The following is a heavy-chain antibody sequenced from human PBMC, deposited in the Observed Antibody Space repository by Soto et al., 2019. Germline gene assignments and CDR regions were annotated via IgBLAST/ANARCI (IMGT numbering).Heavy chain of an antibody. CDR1: GFIFSNYG. D-gene: IGHD2-8*02. V-gene: IGHV3-33*01. CDR2: IWNDGSKA. Sequence: QVQVEESGGGVVQPGRSLRLSCAASGFIFSNYGMHWVRQAPGKGLEWVAVIWNDGSKAYYVDSVKGRFTISRGNLRNTVSLQMNGLRADDTAVYYCARTSFYDKTGVFDYWGQGTLVTVSS. J-gene: IGHJ4*02. CDR3: ARTSFYDKTGVFDY.